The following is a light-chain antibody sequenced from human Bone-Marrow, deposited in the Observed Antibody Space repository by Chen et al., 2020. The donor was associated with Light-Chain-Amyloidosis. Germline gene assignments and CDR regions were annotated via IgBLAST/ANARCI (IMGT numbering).Light chain of an antibody. CDR2: SHN. Sequence: QSVLTQPPSASGTPGQRVTISCSGSSSNIGSNTVNWFQQLPGAAPKLLIYSHNQRPSGVPDRFSGSKSGTSASLAISGLQSEDEADYYCAAWDDSLNGVFGGGTKVTVL. J-gene: IGLJ3*02. V-gene: IGLV1-44*01. CDR3: AAWDDSLNGV. CDR1: SSNIGSNT.